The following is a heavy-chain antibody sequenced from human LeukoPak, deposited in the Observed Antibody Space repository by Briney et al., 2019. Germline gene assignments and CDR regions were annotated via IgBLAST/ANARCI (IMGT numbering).Heavy chain of an antibody. Sequence: PGGSLRLSCGASGFTFSNYGMHWVRQAPGKGLEWVAFIRYDGSNKYYADSVKGRFTFSRDNSKNTMYLEMNSLRTEDTAVYYCAKGMGYGTVYWGQGTLVIVSS. D-gene: IGHD5-12*01. CDR3: AKGMGYGTVY. CDR2: IRYDGSNK. J-gene: IGHJ4*02. CDR1: GFTFSNYG. V-gene: IGHV3-30*02.